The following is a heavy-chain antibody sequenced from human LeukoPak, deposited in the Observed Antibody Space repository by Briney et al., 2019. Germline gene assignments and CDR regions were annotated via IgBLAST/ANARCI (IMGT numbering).Heavy chain of an antibody. J-gene: IGHJ4*02. CDR2: TTSNSGAT. CDR1: GYTFTGQY. CDR3: ASGSGTYSPDY. V-gene: IGHV1-2*02. Sequence: ASVKVSCKASGYTFTGQYLHWVRQAPGQGLEWMGWTTSNSGATNYAQKFQGRVTMTRDTSISTAYMELSGLTSDDTAMYYCASGSGTYSPDYWGQGTLVIVSS. D-gene: IGHD3-10*01.